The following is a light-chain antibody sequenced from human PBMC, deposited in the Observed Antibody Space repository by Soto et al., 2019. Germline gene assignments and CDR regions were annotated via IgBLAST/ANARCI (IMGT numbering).Light chain of an antibody. Sequence: DIQMTQSPSSLSASVGDRVTISCQSIQDISNYLHWYQQKPGKAPKLLIYDASNLETGVPSRFGGSGSGTDFTFTISSLQPEDIATYYCQQYDNFPRAINFGQGTRLEIK. V-gene: IGKV1-33*01. CDR3: QQYDNFPRAIN. CDR1: QDISNY. CDR2: DAS. J-gene: IGKJ5*01.